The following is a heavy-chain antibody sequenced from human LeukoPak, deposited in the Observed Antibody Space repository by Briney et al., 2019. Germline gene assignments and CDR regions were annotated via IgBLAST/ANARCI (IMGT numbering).Heavy chain of an antibody. J-gene: IGHJ3*02. Sequence: ASVKVSCKASGYTFTGYYMHWVRQAPGQGLEWMGMINPNSGGTNYAQKFQGRVTMTRDTSISTAYMELSRLRSDDTAVYYCAREGIATAGTYAFDIWGQGTIVTVSS. CDR1: GYTFTGYY. V-gene: IGHV1-2*02. CDR3: AREGIATAGTYAFDI. D-gene: IGHD6-13*01. CDR2: INPNSGGT.